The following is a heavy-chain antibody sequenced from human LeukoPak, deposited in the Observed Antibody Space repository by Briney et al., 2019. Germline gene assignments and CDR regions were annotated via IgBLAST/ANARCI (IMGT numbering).Heavy chain of an antibody. CDR3: TTDSSRVLWFGERPLDY. J-gene: IGHJ4*02. Sequence: SLRLSRAPSGFTYSNARMSRLRHPPRKGPYCVSRNKSKTDGGTTDYAAPVKGRFTISRDDSKNTLHLQMNSLKTEDTAVYYCTTDSSRVLWFGERPLDYWGQGTLVTVSS. D-gene: IGHD3-10*01. CDR1: GFTYSNAR. V-gene: IGHV3-15*01. CDR2: NKSKTDGGTT.